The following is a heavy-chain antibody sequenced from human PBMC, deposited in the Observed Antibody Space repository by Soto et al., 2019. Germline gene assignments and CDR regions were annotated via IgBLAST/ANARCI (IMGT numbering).Heavy chain of an antibody. V-gene: IGHV4-61*01. CDR2: IYYSGST. CDR3: ARDFYDFWSGWYPVGGYYYGMDV. Sequence: SETLSLTCPVSGGSVSSGSYYWSWIRQPPGKGLEWIGYIYYSGSTNYNPSLKSRVTISVDTSKNQFSLKLSSVTAADTAVYYCARDFYDFWSGWYPVGGYYYGMDVWGQGTTVTAP. CDR1: GGSVSSGSYY. J-gene: IGHJ6*02. D-gene: IGHD3-3*01.